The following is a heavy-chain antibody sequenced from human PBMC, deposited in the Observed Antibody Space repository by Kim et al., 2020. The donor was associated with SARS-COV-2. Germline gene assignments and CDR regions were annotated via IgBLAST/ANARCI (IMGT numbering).Heavy chain of an antibody. D-gene: IGHD6-19*01. J-gene: IGHJ4*02. Sequence: GGSLRLSCAASGFTFSSYGMHWVRQAPGKGLEWVAVISYDGSNKYYADSVKGRFTISRDNSKNTLYLQMNSLRAEDTAVYYCAKDLENAVAGSGYWGQGTLVTVSS. CDR2: ISYDGSNK. CDR1: GFTFSSYG. CDR3: AKDLENAVAGSGY. V-gene: IGHV3-30*18.